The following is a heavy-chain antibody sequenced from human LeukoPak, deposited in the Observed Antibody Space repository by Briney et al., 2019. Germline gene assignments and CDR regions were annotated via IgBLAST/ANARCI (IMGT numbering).Heavy chain of an antibody. CDR1: GGSISSGGYY. D-gene: IGHD6-13*01. CDR3: ASCDSSSWSYFDY. CDR2: IYHSGST. J-gene: IGHJ4*02. Sequence: SETLSLTCTVSGGSISSGGYYWSWIRQPPGKGLEWIGYIYHSGSTYYNPSLKSRVTISVDRSKNQFSLKLSSVTAADTAVYYCASCDSSSWSYFDYWGQGTLVTVSS. V-gene: IGHV4-30-2*01.